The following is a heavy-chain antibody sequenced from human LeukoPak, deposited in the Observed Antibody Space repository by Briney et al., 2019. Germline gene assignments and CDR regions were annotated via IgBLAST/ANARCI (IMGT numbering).Heavy chain of an antibody. J-gene: IGHJ5*02. Sequence: ASVKVSCKASGYTFTGYYMHWVRQAPGQGLEWMGWINPNHGDTNYAQKFQDRVSMTRDTAISTAYMELSSLRSDDTAVYYCARAHLDGSSWFSHWGQGTLVTVSS. CDR2: INPNHGDT. D-gene: IGHD2-2*01. CDR3: ARAHLDGSSWFSH. CDR1: GYTFTGYY. V-gene: IGHV1-2*02.